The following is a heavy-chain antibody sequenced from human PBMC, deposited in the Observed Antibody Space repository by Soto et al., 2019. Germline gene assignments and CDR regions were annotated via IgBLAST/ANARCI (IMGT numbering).Heavy chain of an antibody. D-gene: IGHD5-12*01. Sequence: QVQLVESGGGVVQPGRSLRLSWAASGFTFSSSGMHWVSQAPGKGLEVVAGISDEGSTTYYADAVKGRFTISRDNSRNALYLQMNSLRAEDTAVDYCATVGGYDRTNYYYDYMDGWGKGTTVTVSS. J-gene: IGHJ6*03. CDR2: ISDEGSTT. CDR1: GFTFSSSG. CDR3: ATVGGYDRTNYYYDYMDG. V-gene: IGHV3-30*03.